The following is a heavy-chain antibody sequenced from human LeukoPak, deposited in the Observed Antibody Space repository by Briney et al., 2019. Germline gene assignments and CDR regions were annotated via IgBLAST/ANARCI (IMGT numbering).Heavy chain of an antibody. CDR2: ISTSGNTI. D-gene: IGHD5/OR15-5a*01. V-gene: IGHV3-11*04. J-gene: IGHJ4*02. Sequence: PGGSLRLSCAASGFTFSDYYMSWIRQAPGKGLDWVSYISTSGNTIYDADSVKGRFTISRDNAKNSLYLQMSSLRAEDTAVYYCARYSYSVHDFDYWGQGTLVTVSS. CDR3: ARYSYSVHDFDY. CDR1: GFTFSDYY.